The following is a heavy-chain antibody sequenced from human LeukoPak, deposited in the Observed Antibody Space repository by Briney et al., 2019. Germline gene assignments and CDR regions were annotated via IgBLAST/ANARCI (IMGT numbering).Heavy chain of an antibody. CDR2: INPSGGST. V-gene: IGHV1-46*01. D-gene: IGHD2-2*01. Sequence: ASVKVSYKASGYTFTSYYMHWVRQAPGQGLEWMGIINPSGGSTSYAQKFQGRVTITTDESTSTAYMELSSLRSEDTAVYYCARGAYQLLSTFSPKLYYFDYWGQGTLVTVSS. CDR3: ARGAYQLLSTFSPKLYYFDY. CDR1: GYTFTSYY. J-gene: IGHJ4*02.